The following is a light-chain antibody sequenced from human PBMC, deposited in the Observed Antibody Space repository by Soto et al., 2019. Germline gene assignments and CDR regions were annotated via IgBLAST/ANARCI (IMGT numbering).Light chain of an antibody. Sequence: QSVLTQPASVSGSPGQSITISCTGTSSDVGNYKYVSWYQQHPGKAPKLMIYEVSNRPSGVSNRFSGSKSGNTASLTISGLQAEDETDYYCFSYTSRGTYVFXTGNKVTGL. V-gene: IGLV2-14*01. CDR2: EVS. CDR1: SSDVGNYKY. J-gene: IGLJ1*01. CDR3: FSYTSRGTYV.